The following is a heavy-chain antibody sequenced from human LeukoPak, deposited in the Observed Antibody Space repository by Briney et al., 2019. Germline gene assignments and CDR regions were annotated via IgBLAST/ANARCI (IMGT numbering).Heavy chain of an antibody. CDR2: ISGSGGST. Sequence: GGSLRLSCAASGFTFSSYGMSWVRQAPGKGLEWVSAISGSGGSTYYADSVKGHFTISRDNSKNTLYLHMNSLSAEDTAVYYCAKNGDRGAYCSGGTCYPYYYYYMDVWGKGTTVTIPS. J-gene: IGHJ6*03. CDR3: AKNGDRGAYCSGGTCYPYYYYYMDV. CDR1: GFTFSSYG. V-gene: IGHV3-23*01. D-gene: IGHD2-15*01.